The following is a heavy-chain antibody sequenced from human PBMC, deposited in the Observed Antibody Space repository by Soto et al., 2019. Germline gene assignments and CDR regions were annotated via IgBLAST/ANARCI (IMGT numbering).Heavy chain of an antibody. J-gene: IGHJ6*02. Sequence: QFQLVQSGAEVKKPGASVKVSCKASGYTFTNYGFSWVRQAPGQGLEWMGWISGYNGNTKYVEKFQGRVTMTADTSTSTAHMELRSLRSDDTAVYYFAREGPAPYYYYGMDVWGQGTAVTVSS. V-gene: IGHV1-18*01. CDR3: AREGPAPYYYYGMDV. CDR2: ISGYNGNT. CDR1: GYTFTNYG.